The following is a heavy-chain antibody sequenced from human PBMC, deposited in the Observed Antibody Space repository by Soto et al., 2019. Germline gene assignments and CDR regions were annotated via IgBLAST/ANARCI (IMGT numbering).Heavy chain of an antibody. CDR3: ARVALRGAAMVTAADY. CDR1: GGTFSSYA. D-gene: IGHD5-18*01. J-gene: IGHJ4*02. Sequence: SVKVSCKASGGTFSSYAISWVRQAPGQGLEWMGGIIPIFGTANYAQKFQGRVTITADKSTSTAYMELSSLRSEDTAVYYCARVALRGAAMVTAADYWGQGXLVTVYS. CDR2: IIPIFGTA. V-gene: IGHV1-69*06.